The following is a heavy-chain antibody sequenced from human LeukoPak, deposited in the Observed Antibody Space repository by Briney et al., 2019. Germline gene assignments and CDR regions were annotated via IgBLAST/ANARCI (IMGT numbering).Heavy chain of an antibody. CDR3: ARDVAVGYCSSTSCSRLYYYYYMDV. Sequence: GGSLRLSCAASGFTFSSYSMNWVRQAPGKGLEWVSSISSSSSYIYCADSVKGRFTISRDNAKNSLYLQMNSLRAEDTAVYYCARDVAVGYCSSTSCSRLYYYYYMDVWGKGTTVTVSS. D-gene: IGHD2-2*01. J-gene: IGHJ6*03. V-gene: IGHV3-21*01. CDR1: GFTFSSYS. CDR2: ISSSSSYI.